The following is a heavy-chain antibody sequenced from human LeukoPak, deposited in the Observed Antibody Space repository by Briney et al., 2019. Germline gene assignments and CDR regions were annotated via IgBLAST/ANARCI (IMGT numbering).Heavy chain of an antibody. CDR2: TYYSGST. V-gene: IGHV4-59*01. D-gene: IGHD3-10*01. CDR1: GVSISSYY. Sequence: SETLSLTCTVSGVSISSYYWSWIRQPPGKGLEWIGYTYYSGSTNYNPSLKSRVTISVDTSKNQFSLKLSAVTAADTAVYYCARASGYYGSGSYYAQDWGQGTLVTVSS. CDR3: ARASGYYGSGSYYAQD. J-gene: IGHJ4*02.